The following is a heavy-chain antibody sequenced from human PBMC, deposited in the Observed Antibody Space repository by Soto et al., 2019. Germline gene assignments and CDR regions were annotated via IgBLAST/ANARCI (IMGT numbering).Heavy chain of an antibody. D-gene: IGHD3-10*01. CDR1: GFTFSSYG. V-gene: IGHV3-30*18. Sequence: GGSMRLSCAASGFTFSSYGMHWVRQAPGKGLEWVAVISYDGSNKYYADSVKGRFTISRDNSKNTLYLQMNSLRAEDTAVYYCAKGIYGSGSYFDYWGQGTLVTVSS. CDR2: ISYDGSNK. J-gene: IGHJ4*02. CDR3: AKGIYGSGSYFDY.